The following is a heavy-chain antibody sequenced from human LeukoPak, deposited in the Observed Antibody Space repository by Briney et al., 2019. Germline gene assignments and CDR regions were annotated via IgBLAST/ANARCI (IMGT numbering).Heavy chain of an antibody. J-gene: IGHJ5*02. CDR1: GGSFSGYY. CDR2: INHSGST. V-gene: IGHV4-34*01. CDR3: ARATYDYVWGSYRYKSCWFDP. Sequence: SETLSLTCAVYGGSFSGYYWSWIRQPPGKGLEWIGEINHSGSTNYNPSLKSRVTISVDTSKNQFSLKLSSVTAADTAVYYCARATYDYVWGSYRYKSCWFDPWGQGTLVTVSS. D-gene: IGHD3-16*02.